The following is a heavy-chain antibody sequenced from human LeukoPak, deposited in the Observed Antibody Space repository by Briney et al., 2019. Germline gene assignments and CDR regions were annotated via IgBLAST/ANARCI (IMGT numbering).Heavy chain of an antibody. V-gene: IGHV3-48*02. J-gene: IGHJ4*02. Sequence: GRSLRLSCAASGYTFSDYNMNWVRQATGKGLEGVSYISTSSSSTYYTDSVKGRFTISRDNANNSLFLQMNGLRDEDTAVYYCARVGSRGTSGGDYWGKGTLVTVSS. CDR2: ISTSSSST. CDR3: ARVGSRGTSGGDY. CDR1: GYTFSDYN. D-gene: IGHD4-23*01.